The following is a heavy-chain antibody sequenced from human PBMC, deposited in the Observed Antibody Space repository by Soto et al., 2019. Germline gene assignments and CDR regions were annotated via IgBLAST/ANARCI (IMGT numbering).Heavy chain of an antibody. D-gene: IGHD6-19*01. CDR3: AKAQVMVVAGSTFDY. V-gene: IGHV4-38-2*02. CDR1: GYSISSGSY. J-gene: IGHJ4*01. Sequence: PSETLSLTCTVSGYSISSGSYWGWIRQPPGKGPEWIASIYHGGTTFYNPSLKSRVTVSVDKSNNQFSLKLRSVTAADTAVYYCAKAQVMVVAGSTFDYWGQGTPVTVSS. CDR2: IYHGGTT.